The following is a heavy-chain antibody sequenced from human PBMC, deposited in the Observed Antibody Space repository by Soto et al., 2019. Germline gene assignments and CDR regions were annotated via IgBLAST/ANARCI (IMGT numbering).Heavy chain of an antibody. D-gene: IGHD6-19*01. CDR2: MNPYSGNT. V-gene: IGHV1-18*01. J-gene: IGHJ6*02. Sequence: ASVKVSCKASGYTFTSYDINWVRQATGQGLEWMGWMNPYSGNTDYAQKLQGRVTMTTDTSTSTAYMELRSLRSDDTAVYYCASTGGIAVGGPHYYYYGMDVWGQGTTVTVSS. CDR3: ASTGGIAVGGPHYYYYGMDV. CDR1: GYTFTSYD.